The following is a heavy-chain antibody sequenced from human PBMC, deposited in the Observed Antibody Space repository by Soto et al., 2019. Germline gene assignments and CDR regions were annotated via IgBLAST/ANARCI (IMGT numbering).Heavy chain of an antibody. CDR3: AGYSGYDYWFDP. Sequence: SVKVSFKASGGTFSSYAISWVRQAPGQGLEWVGGIIPIFGTANYAQKFQGRVTITADESTSTAYMELSSLRSEDTAVYYCAGYSGYDYWFDPWGQGTLVTVSS. CDR2: IIPIFGTA. D-gene: IGHD5-12*01. CDR1: GGTFSSYA. J-gene: IGHJ5*02. V-gene: IGHV1-69*13.